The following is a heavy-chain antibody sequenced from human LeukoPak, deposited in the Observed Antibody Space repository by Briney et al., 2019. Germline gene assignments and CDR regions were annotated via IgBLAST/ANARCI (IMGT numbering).Heavy chain of an antibody. CDR2: IRYDGSNK. V-gene: IGHV3-30*02. Sequence: GGSLRLSCAASGFTFSSYGMHWVRQAPGKGLEWVAFIRYDGSNKYYADSVKVRFTISRDNSKNTLYLQMNSLRAEDTAVYYCAKDGHYDSSGYHYWGQGTLVTVSS. CDR3: AKDGHYDSSGYHY. CDR1: GFTFSSYG. J-gene: IGHJ4*02. D-gene: IGHD3-22*01.